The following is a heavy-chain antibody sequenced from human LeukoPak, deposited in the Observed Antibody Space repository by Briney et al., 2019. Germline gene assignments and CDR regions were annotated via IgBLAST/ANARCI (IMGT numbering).Heavy chain of an antibody. D-gene: IGHD6-13*01. V-gene: IGHV1-69*06. CDR2: IIPIFGTA. J-gene: IGHJ5*02. Sequence: SVTVSCKASGGTFSSYAISWVRQAPGQGLEWMGGIIPIFGTANYAQKFQGRVTITADKSTSTAYMELSSLRSEDTAVYYCARGSFGAAGPNWFDPWGQGTLVTVSS. CDR3: ARGSFGAAGPNWFDP. CDR1: GGTFSSYA.